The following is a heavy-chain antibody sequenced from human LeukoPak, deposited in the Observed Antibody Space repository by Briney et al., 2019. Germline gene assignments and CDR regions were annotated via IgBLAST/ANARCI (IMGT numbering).Heavy chain of an antibody. D-gene: IGHD2-15*01. CDR1: GGSFSGYS. V-gene: IGHV4-30-2*01. Sequence: SETLSLTCAVYGGSFSGYSWSWIRQPPGKGLEWIGYIYHSGSTYYNPSLKSRVTISVDRSKNQFSLKLSSVTAADTAVYYCARGGLLRNWFDPWGQGTLVTVSS. CDR2: IYHSGST. CDR3: ARGGLLRNWFDP. J-gene: IGHJ5*02.